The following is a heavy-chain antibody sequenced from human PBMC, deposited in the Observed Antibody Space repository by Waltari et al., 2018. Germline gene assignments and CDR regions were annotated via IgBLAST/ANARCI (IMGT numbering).Heavy chain of an antibody. Sequence: QVQLVQSGAEVKKPGASVKVSCKVSGYTLTEFSMHWVRKAPGKGLEWMGGFDPEDGETIYEQKFQGRVTMTEDTSTDTAYMELSSLRSEDTAVYYCATVQKDTAMSWGFDYWGQGTLVTVSS. CDR2: FDPEDGET. D-gene: IGHD5-18*01. V-gene: IGHV1-24*01. CDR3: ATVQKDTAMSWGFDY. CDR1: GYTLTEFS. J-gene: IGHJ4*02.